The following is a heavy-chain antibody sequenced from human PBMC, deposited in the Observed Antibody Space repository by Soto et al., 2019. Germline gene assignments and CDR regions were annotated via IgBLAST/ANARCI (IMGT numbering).Heavy chain of an antibody. CDR2: ISYDGSNK. V-gene: IGHV3-30-3*01. D-gene: IGHD3-3*01. J-gene: IGHJ4*02. CDR1: GFTFSSYA. Sequence: PXGSLRLSCAASGFTFSSYAMHWVRQAPGKGLEWVAVISYDGSNKYYADSVKGRFTISRDNSKNTLYLQMNSLRAEDTAVYYCARDYDFWSGYLPYYWGQGTLVTVSS. CDR3: ARDYDFWSGYLPYY.